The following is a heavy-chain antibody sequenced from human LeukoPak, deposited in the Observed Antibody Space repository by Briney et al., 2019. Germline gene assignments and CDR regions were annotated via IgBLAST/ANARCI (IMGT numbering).Heavy chain of an antibody. CDR3: VRGGTTVDYYFDY. CDR1: GYTFTSYD. J-gene: IGHJ4*02. D-gene: IGHD1-1*01. CDR2: MNPNNGNT. Sequence: GASVKVSCKASGYTFTSYDINWVRQATGQGLEWMGWMNPNNGNTGYAQKFQGRVTMTRNTSISTAYMELSSLRSEDTAVYYCVRGGTTVDYYFDYWGQGTLVTVSS. V-gene: IGHV1-8*01.